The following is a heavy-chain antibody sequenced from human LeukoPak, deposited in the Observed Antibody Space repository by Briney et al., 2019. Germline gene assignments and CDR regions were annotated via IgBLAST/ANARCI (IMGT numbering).Heavy chain of an antibody. Sequence: GGSLRLSCSASGFTVSNNYMTWVRQAPGKGLEWVSVIYSGTTAYYAGSVKGRFTISRDNSKNTLYLQMNSLRPDDTAVYYCARVRGVVAWDLWGRGTLVTVSS. V-gene: IGHV3-53*01. CDR1: GFTVSNNY. D-gene: IGHD3-10*01. CDR3: ARVRGVVAWDL. CDR2: IYSGTTA. J-gene: IGHJ2*01.